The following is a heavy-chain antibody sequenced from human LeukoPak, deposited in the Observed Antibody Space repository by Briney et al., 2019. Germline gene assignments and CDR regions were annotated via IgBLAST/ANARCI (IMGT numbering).Heavy chain of an antibody. V-gene: IGHV1-18*01. CDR1: GYTFNIYG. CDR2: ISPYRGDT. J-gene: IGHJ6*02. D-gene: IGHD3-22*01. CDR3: ARQVLIVGGRYGMDV. Sequence: ASVTVSFKASGYTFNIYGISWVRQAPGQGLEWMGWISPYRGDTEYAQKIQGRVSMTTDTSTSTAYMELRSLRSDDTAVYYCARQVLIVGGRYGMDVWGQGTTVTVSS.